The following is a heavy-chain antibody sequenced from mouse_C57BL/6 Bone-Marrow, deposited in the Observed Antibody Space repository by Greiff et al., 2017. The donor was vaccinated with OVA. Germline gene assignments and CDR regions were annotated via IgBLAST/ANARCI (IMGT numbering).Heavy chain of an antibody. J-gene: IGHJ3*01. CDR2: ISSGGSYT. Sequence: VQLQQSGGDLVKPGGSLKLSCAASGFTFSSYGMSWVRQTPDKRLEWVATISSGGSYTYYPDSVKGRFTISRDNAKNTLYLQMSSLKSEDTAMYYCARQGYWGQGTLVTVSA. CDR1: GFTFSSYG. CDR3: ARQGY. V-gene: IGHV5-6*01.